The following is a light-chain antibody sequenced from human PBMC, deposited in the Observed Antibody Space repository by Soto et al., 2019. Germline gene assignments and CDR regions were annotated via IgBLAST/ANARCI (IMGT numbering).Light chain of an antibody. V-gene: IGKV3-15*01. Sequence: EIVMTQSPATLSVSPGERATLSCRASQSVSSNLAWYQQKPGQAPRLLIYGASTRATGIPARFSGSGSGTEFTLTISSRQSEDFAVYDCQQYNNWLRVYTFGQGTKLEIK. CDR2: GAS. J-gene: IGKJ2*01. CDR3: QQYNNWLRVYT. CDR1: QSVSSN.